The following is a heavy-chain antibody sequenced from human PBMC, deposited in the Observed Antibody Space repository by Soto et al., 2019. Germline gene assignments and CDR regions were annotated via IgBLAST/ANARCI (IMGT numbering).Heavy chain of an antibody. D-gene: IGHD3-9*01. Sequence: GASVKVSCKASGYTFTSYDINWVRQAHGQGLEWMGWISAYNGNANYAQKLQGRVTMTTDTSTSTAYMELRSLRSDDTAVYYCARENGKYYDILTGYVAGYYYYGMDVWGQGTTVTVSS. CDR2: ISAYNGNA. CDR1: GYTFTSYD. J-gene: IGHJ6*02. V-gene: IGHV1-18*01. CDR3: ARENGKYYDILTGYVAGYYYYGMDV.